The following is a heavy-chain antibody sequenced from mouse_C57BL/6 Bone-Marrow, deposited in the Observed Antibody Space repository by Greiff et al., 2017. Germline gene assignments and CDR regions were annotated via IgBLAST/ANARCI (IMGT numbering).Heavy chain of an antibody. V-gene: IGHV1-5*01. CDR2: IYPGNSDT. D-gene: IGHD2-1*01. Sequence: EVQLQQSGTVLARPGASVKMSCKTSGYTFTSYWMHWVKQRPGQGLAWKGAIYPGNSDTSYNQKFKGKAKLTAVTSASTAYMELSSLTNEDSEVYYCTREIYYGNPYYYAMDYWGQGTSVTVSS. CDR1: GYTFTSYW. J-gene: IGHJ4*01. CDR3: TREIYYGNPYYYAMDY.